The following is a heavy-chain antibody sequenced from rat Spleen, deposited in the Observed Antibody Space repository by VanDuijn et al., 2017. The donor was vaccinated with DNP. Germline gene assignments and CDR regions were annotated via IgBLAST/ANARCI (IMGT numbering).Heavy chain of an antibody. CDR3: ASLLLPNWFTYWGAMDA. D-gene: IGHD2-5*01. V-gene: IGHV5-19*01. CDR1: GITFSNHG. J-gene: IGHJ4*01. Sequence: EVQLVESGGGLVQPGRSLKLSCAASGITFSNHGMFWIRQAPTGRLAWVASITPGGGSTDYRDSVKGRFSISRDNAKSTLYLQMDSLRSEETATYYCASLLLPNWFTYWGAMDAWGQGTSVTVSS. CDR2: ITPGGGST.